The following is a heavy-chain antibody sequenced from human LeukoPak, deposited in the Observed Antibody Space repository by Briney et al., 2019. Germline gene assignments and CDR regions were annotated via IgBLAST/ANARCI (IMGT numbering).Heavy chain of an antibody. V-gene: IGHV4-31*03. D-gene: IGHD2-15*01. J-gene: IGHJ6*02. CDR1: GGSISSGGYY. CDR3: ARDKYLDGDGGYYYYGMDV. Sequence: SETLSLTCTVSGGSISSGGYYWSWIHQHPGKGLEWIGYIYYSGSTYYNPSLKSRVTISVDTSKNQFSLKLSSVTAADTAVYYCARDKYLDGDGGYYYYGMDVWGQGTTVTVSS. CDR2: IYYSGST.